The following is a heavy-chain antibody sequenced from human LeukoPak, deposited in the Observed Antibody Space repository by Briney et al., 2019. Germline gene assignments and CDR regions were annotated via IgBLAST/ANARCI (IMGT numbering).Heavy chain of an antibody. CDR1: GFTFSSYA. CDR2: ISSSSSTI. V-gene: IGHV3-48*01. J-gene: IGHJ4*02. D-gene: IGHD6-13*01. Sequence: GGSLRLSCAASGFTFSSYAMNWVRQAPGKGLEWVSYISSSSSTIYYADSVKGRFTISRDNAKNSLYLQMNSLRAEDTAVYYCRGSSWNVDYWGQGTLVTVSS. CDR3: RGSSWNVDY.